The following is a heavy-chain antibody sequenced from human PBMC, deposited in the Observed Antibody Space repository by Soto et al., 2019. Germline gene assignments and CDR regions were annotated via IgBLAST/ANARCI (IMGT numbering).Heavy chain of an antibody. CDR2: MNPNSGNT. V-gene: IGHV1-8*01. CDR1: GYTFTSYD. D-gene: IGHD2-15*01. J-gene: IGHJ5*02. CDR3: ARGVAATGWFDP. Sequence: ASVKVSCKASGYTFTSYDINWVRQATGQGLEWMGWMNPNSGNTGYAQKFQGRVTMTRNTSISTDYMELSSLRSEDTAVYYCARGVAATGWFDPLGQGTLVTVCS.